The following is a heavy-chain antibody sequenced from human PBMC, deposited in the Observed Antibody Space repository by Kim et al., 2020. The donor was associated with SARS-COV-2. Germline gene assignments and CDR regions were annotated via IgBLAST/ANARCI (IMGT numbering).Heavy chain of an antibody. V-gene: IGHV4-31*03. CDR2: IYYSGST. Sequence: SETLSLTCTVSGGSISSGGYYWSWIRQHPGKGLEWIGYIYYSGSTYYNPSLKSRVTISVDTSKNQFSLKLSSVTAADTAVYYCAREGTTVTTNWFDPWGQGTLVTVSS. CDR3: AREGTTVTTNWFDP. J-gene: IGHJ5*02. D-gene: IGHD4-17*01. CDR1: GGSISSGGYY.